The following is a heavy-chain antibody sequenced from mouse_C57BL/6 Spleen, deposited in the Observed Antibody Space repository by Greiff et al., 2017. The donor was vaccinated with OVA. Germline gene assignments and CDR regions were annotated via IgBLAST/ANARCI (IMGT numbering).Heavy chain of an antibody. CDR3: ARRGATVVAYAMDY. CDR2: IYPSDSET. Sequence: VQGVESGAELVRPGSSVKLSCKASGYTFTSYWMDWVKQRPGQGLEWIGNIYPSDSETHYNQKFKDKATLTVDKSSSTAYMQLSSLTSEDSAVYYCARRGATVVAYAMDYWGQGTSVTVSS. CDR1: GYTFTSYW. J-gene: IGHJ4*01. V-gene: IGHV1-61*01. D-gene: IGHD1-1*01.